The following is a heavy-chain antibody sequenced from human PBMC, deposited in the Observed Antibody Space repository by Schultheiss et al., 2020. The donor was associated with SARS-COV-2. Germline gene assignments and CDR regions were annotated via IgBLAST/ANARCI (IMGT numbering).Heavy chain of an antibody. CDR2: IYYSGST. CDR1: GGSISSYY. V-gene: IGHV4-59*01. D-gene: IGHD6-19*01. Sequence: SQTLSLTCTVSGGSISSYYWSWIRQPAGKGLEWIGYIYYSGSTNYNPSLKSRVTISVDTSKNQFSLKLSSVTAADTAVYYCARANSEQWLVLHDYWGQGTLVTVSS. CDR3: ARANSEQWLVLHDY. J-gene: IGHJ4*02.